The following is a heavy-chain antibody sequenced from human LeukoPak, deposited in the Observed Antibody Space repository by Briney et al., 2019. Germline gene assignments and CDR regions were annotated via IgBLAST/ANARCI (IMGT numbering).Heavy chain of an antibody. D-gene: IGHD3-22*01. Sequence: GASVKVSCKASGGTFSSYAISWVRQAPGQGLEWMGGIIPIFGTANYAQKFQGRVTITADESTSTAYMELSSLRSEDTAVYYCARGGPRVYYYDSSGPDFDYWGQGTLVTVSS. CDR1: GGTFSSYA. CDR2: IIPIFGTA. V-gene: IGHV1-69*13. J-gene: IGHJ4*02. CDR3: ARGGPRVYYYDSSGPDFDY.